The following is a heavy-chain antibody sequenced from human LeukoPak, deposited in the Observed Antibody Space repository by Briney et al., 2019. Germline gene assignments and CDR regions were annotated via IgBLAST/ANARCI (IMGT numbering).Heavy chain of an antibody. CDR2: ISGSGGST. Sequence: GGSLRLSCAASGFPFCSYAMSWVRQAPGKGLEWVSAISGSGGSTYYADSVKSRFTISRDNYKNTLYLQMNSRRAEDTAVYYCAKYTYRSNWYCAFDVWGQGTMVTVSS. J-gene: IGHJ3*01. D-gene: IGHD6-13*01. CDR3: AKYTYRSNWYCAFDV. V-gene: IGHV3-23*01. CDR1: GFPFCSYA.